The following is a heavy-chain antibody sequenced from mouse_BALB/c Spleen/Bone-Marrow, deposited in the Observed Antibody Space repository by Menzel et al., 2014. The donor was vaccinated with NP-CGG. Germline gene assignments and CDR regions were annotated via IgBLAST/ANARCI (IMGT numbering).Heavy chain of an antibody. V-gene: IGHV1-82*01. CDR1: GYAFSNSW. CDR2: IYPGDGDT. D-gene: IGHD2-3*01. J-gene: IGHJ4*01. Sequence: QVQLQQSGPELVKPGASVRISCKASGYAFSNSWMNWVKQRPGQGLEWIGRIYPGDGDTYYNGKFKGKATLTADKSSSTAYMQLSSLTSVDSAVYFCARSDGYRALDYWGRGTSVTVSS. CDR3: ARSDGYRALDY.